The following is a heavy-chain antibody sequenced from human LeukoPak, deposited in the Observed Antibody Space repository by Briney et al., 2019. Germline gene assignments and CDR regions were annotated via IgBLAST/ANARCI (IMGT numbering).Heavy chain of an antibody. D-gene: IGHD2-21*01. CDR3: ARGGGAEAFDI. CDR2: ISSSSGSI. CDR1: GITFSDCV. J-gene: IGHJ3*02. V-gene: IGHV3-48*01. Sequence: GGSLRLSCAASGITFSDCVMNWVRQAPGKGLEWVSHISSSSGSIYYADSVKGRFTISRDNSKNTLYLQMNSLRVEDTAVYYCARGGGAEAFDIWGQGTMVTVSS.